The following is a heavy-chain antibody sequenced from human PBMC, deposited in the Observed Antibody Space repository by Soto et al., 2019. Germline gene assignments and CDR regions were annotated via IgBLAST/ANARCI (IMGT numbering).Heavy chain of an antibody. CDR1: GYSFTSYW. CDR3: ARLGLSWYDGNRFDP. Sequence: GESLKISCKGSGYSFTSYWIGWVRQMPGKGLEWMGIIYPGDSDTRYSPSFQGQVTISADKSISTAYLQWSSLKASDTAMYYCARLGLSWYDGNRFDPWGQGTLVTVSS. J-gene: IGHJ5*02. V-gene: IGHV5-51*01. CDR2: IYPGDSDT. D-gene: IGHD2-8*02.